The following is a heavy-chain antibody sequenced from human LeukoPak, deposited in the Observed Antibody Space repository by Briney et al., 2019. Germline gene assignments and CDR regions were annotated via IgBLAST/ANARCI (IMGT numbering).Heavy chain of an antibody. D-gene: IGHD3-10*01. Sequence: ASVKVSCKASGYTFTGYYMHWVRQAPGQGLEWMGWINPNSGGTNYAQKFQGRVTMTRDTSISTAYMELSRLRSDDTAVYYCARGGMVRGVIIRYLDYWGQGTLVTVSS. J-gene: IGHJ4*02. CDR1: GYTFTGYY. V-gene: IGHV1-2*02. CDR3: ARGGMVRGVIIRYLDY. CDR2: INPNSGGT.